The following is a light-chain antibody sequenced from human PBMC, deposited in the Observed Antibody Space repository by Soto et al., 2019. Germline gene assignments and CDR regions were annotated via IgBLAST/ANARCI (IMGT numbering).Light chain of an antibody. CDR1: QVISTS. CDR2: AAS. V-gene: IGKV1-9*01. J-gene: IGKJ1*01. Sequence: DIQLTQSPSFLSPSIGESVTITCRASQVISTSLAWYQVKPGKAPKLLIYAASTLESGVPSRFSATVSGTEFSLTITSLQPEDFATYYCQQHYTYWWTFGQGTKVDIK. CDR3: QQHYTYWWT.